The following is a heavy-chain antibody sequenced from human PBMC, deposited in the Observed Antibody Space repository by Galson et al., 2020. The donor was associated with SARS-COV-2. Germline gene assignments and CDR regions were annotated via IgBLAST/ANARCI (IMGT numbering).Heavy chain of an antibody. CDR3: ANGEEGY. V-gene: IGHV3-9*01. CDR1: GFTFDDYA. CDR2: ISWNSGSI. J-gene: IGHJ4*02. Sequence: PGGSLRLSCAASGFTFDDYAMHWVRQAPGKGLEWVSGISWNSGSIGYADSVKGRFTISRDNAKNSLYLQMNSLRAEDTALYYCANGEEGYWGQGTLVTVSS.